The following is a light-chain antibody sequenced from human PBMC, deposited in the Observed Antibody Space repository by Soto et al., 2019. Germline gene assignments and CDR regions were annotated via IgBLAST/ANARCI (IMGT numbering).Light chain of an antibody. J-gene: IGKJ1*01. CDR1: QGIRND. CDR3: LQDYNYPWT. V-gene: IGKV1-6*01. CDR2: AAS. Sequence: AIQMTPSPSSLSASVGDRVTITCRASQGIRNDLGWYQQKPGKAPKLLIYAASSLQSGVPSRFSGSGSGTDFTLTISNLQPEDFATYYCLQDYNYPWTFGQGTKVDI.